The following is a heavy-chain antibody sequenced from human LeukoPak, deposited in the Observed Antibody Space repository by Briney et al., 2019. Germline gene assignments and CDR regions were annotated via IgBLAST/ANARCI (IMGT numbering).Heavy chain of an antibody. D-gene: IGHD6-13*01. CDR1: GFPFSNYG. Sequence: GGSLRLSCAASGFPFSNYGMHWVRQAPGKGLEWVAVISNDGSNHYYADSVKGRFTISRDNAKNSLYLQMNSLRVEDTAVYYCARGLSKGSSSWYRDWGQGTLVTVSS. CDR3: ARGLSKGSSSWYRD. V-gene: IGHV3-30*03. J-gene: IGHJ4*02. CDR2: ISNDGSNH.